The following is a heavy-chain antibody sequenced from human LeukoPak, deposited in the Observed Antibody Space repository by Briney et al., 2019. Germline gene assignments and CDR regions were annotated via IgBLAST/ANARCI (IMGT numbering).Heavy chain of an antibody. CDR3: AKGRNTSWYYYFDC. CDR1: GFTFSSYS. CDR2: ISSSSSYI. J-gene: IGHJ4*02. Sequence: GGSLRLSCAASGFTFSSYSMNWVRQAPGKGLEWVSSISSSSSYIYYADSVKGRFTISRDDAKNSLYLLMNSLRAEDTALYYCAKGRNTSWYYYFDCWGQGTLVTVSS. D-gene: IGHD6-13*01. V-gene: IGHV3-21*04.